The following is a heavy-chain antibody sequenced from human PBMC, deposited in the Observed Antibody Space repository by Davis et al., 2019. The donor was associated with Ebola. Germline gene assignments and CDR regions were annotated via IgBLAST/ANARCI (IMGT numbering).Heavy chain of an antibody. CDR1: GYTFTSYG. CDR2: ISGYNGNT. D-gene: IGHD2-15*01. Sequence: ASVKVSCKASGYTFTSYGISWVRQAPGQGLEWMGWISGYNGNTNYAQKLQGRVTMTTDTSTSTAYMELRSLRSDDTAVYYCARVEITAYCSGGSCYPDYWGQGTLVTVSS. J-gene: IGHJ4*02. V-gene: IGHV1-18*04. CDR3: ARVEITAYCSGGSCYPDY.